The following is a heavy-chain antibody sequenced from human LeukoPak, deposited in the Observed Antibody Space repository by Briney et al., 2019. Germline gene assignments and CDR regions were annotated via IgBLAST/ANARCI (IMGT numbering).Heavy chain of an antibody. Sequence: SETLSLTCAVYGGSFSGYYWSWIRQPPGKGLEWIGEINHSGSTSYNPSLKSRVTISVDTSKNQFSLKLSSVTAADTAVYYCARERGHYYDSSGYAKGDQHWGQGTLVTVSS. V-gene: IGHV4-34*01. CDR1: GGSFSGYY. CDR2: INHSGST. J-gene: IGHJ1*01. CDR3: ARERGHYYDSSGYAKGDQH. D-gene: IGHD3-22*01.